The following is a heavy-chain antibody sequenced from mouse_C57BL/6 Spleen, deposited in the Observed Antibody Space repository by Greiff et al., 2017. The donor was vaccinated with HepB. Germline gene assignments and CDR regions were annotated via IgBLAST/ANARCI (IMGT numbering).Heavy chain of an antibody. V-gene: IGHV5-16*01. CDR1: GFTFSDYY. CDR2: INYDGSST. J-gene: IGHJ1*03. Sequence: EVKLVESEGGLVQPGSSMKLSCTASGFTFSDYYMAWVRQVPEKGLEWVANINYDGSSTYYLDSLKSRFIISRDNAKNILYLQMSSLKSEDTATYYCARAYDGYYVGYFDVWGTGTTVTVSS. CDR3: ARAYDGYYVGYFDV. D-gene: IGHD2-3*01.